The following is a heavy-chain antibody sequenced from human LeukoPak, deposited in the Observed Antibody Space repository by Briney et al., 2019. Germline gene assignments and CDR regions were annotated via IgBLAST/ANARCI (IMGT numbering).Heavy chain of an antibody. CDR3: ARDGRDDFWSGYYFDC. D-gene: IGHD3-3*01. CDR1: GFTFSSYA. J-gene: IGHJ4*02. V-gene: IGHV3-30*04. CDR2: ISYDGSNK. Sequence: GRSLRLSCAASGFTFSSYAMHWVRQAPGKGLEWVAVISYDGSNKYYADSVKGRFTISRDNSKNTLYLQMNSLRAEDTAVYYCARDGRDDFWSGYYFDCWGQGTLVTVSS.